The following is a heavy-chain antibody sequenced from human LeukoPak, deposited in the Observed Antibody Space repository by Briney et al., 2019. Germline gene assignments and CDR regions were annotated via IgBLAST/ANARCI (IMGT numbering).Heavy chain of an antibody. J-gene: IGHJ6*02. CDR3: TQGDYCYGMDV. V-gene: IGHV3-30-3*01. Sequence: GRSLRLSCAASGFTFSSYAMHWVRQAPGKGLEWVAVISYDGSNKYYADSVKGRFTISRDNSKNTLYLQMNSLRAEDTAVYYCTQGDYCYGMDVWGQGTTVTVSS. CDR1: GFTFSSYA. D-gene: IGHD3-16*01. CDR2: ISYDGSNK.